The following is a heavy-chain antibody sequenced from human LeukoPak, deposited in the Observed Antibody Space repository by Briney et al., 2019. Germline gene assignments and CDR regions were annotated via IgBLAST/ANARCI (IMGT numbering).Heavy chain of an antibody. D-gene: IGHD3-10*01. CDR1: GYTFTSYD. J-gene: IGHJ6*02. V-gene: IGHV1-8*01. CDR2: MNPNSGNT. Sequence: ASVKVSCKSSGYTFTSYDINWVRQATGQGLEGMGWMNPNSGNTGYAQKFQGRVTMTRNTSISTAYMELSSLRSEDTAVYYCARQGILWFGEFYYYYGMDVWGQGTTVTVSS. CDR3: ARQGILWFGEFYYYYGMDV.